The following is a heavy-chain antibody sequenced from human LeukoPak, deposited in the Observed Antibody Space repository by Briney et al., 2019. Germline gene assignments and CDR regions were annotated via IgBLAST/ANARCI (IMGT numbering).Heavy chain of an antibody. V-gene: IGHV3-74*01. CDR1: GFIFSSYN. J-gene: IGHJ4*02. CDR2: INTDGSST. CDR3: ARALSRPIGYFDY. D-gene: IGHD2-2*01. Sequence: GGSLRLSCAASGFIFSSYNMNWVRQAPGKGLEWVSRINTDGSSTSYADSVKGRFTISRDNAKNTLYLQMNSLRAEDTAVYYCARALSRPIGYFDYWGQGTLVTVSS.